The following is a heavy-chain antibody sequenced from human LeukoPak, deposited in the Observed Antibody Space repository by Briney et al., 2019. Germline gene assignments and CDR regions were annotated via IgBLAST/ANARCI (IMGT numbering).Heavy chain of an antibody. Sequence: SEPLSLTCTVSGYSISSDYCWGWIRQPPGKGLEWIGSVHHSGSTYYSPSLKSRFTISVDTSNNQFSLKLTSGTAADTAVYYCARWVAGAAGLFDYWGQGTLVTVSS. V-gene: IGHV4-38-2*02. CDR3: ARWVAGAAGLFDY. D-gene: IGHD6-13*01. J-gene: IGHJ4*02. CDR2: VHHSGST. CDR1: GYSISSDYC.